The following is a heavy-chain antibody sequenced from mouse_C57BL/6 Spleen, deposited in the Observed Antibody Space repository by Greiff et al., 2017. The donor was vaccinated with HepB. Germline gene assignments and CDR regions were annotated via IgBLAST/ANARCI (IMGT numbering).Heavy chain of an antibody. J-gene: IGHJ1*03. CDR1: GYTFTSYW. V-gene: IGHV1-50*01. CDR2: IDPSDSYT. CDR3: ARRDRSSWYFDV. Sequence: QVQLQQPGAELVKPGASVKLSCKASGYTFTSYWMQWVKQRPGQGLEWIGEIDPSDSYTNYNQKFKGKATLTVDTSSSTAYMQLSSLTSEDAAVYYCARRDRSSWYFDVWGTGTTVTVSS. D-gene: IGHD1-3*01.